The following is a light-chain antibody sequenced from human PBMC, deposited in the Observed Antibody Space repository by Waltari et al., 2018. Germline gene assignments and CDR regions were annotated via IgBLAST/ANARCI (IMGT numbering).Light chain of an antibody. Sequence: QSALTQPASVSGSPGQSITISCTGTSSDVGFYNYVSWYQQHPGKAPKLMIYDFSGRPSGVSNRCSGSKSGNTASLTISGLQAEDEADYYCNSYAGSSSWVFGGGTKLTVL. CDR3: NSYAGSSSWV. CDR1: SSDVGFYNY. V-gene: IGLV2-14*01. CDR2: DFS. J-gene: IGLJ3*02.